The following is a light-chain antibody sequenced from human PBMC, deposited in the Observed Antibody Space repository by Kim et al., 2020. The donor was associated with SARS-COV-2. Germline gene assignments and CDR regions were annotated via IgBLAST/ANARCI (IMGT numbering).Light chain of an antibody. V-gene: IGKV3-15*01. Sequence: ISHSVAWYQQKPGQSPRLLIYGASTRATDIPARFSGSGSLTEFTLTISSLQSEDFAVYYCQQYSKSMYTFGQGTKLEI. J-gene: IGKJ2*01. CDR3: QQYSKSMYT. CDR2: GAS. CDR1: ISHS.